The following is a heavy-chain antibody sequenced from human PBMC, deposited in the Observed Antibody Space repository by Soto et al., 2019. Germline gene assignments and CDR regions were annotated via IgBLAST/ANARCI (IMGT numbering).Heavy chain of an antibody. CDR1: GFTFSSYA. Sequence: SLRLSCAASGFTFSSYAMHWVRQAPGKGLEWVAVISYDGSNKYYADSVKGRFTISRDNSKNTLYLQMNSLRAEDTAVYYCARGGLLSGCTNGVCYIYYFDYWGQGTQV. J-gene: IGHJ4*02. CDR2: ISYDGSNK. CDR3: ARGGLLSGCTNGVCYIYYFDY. D-gene: IGHD2-8*01. V-gene: IGHV3-30-3*01.